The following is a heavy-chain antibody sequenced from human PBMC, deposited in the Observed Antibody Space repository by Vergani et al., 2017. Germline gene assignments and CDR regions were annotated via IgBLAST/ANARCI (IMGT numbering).Heavy chain of an antibody. Sequence: QVRLQEPGPGLVKPSETLSLICTVSGVSITTYYWSWVRQPPGKGLEWLGYIYYSGSTTYNPSLKSRLTISVDTSKNQFSLRLSSVTAADTALYYCARRSGIVYDIFSGTQYFFDFWGQGTLVTVSS. CDR3: ARRSGIVYDIFSGTQYFFDF. CDR2: IYYSGST. CDR1: GVSITTYY. D-gene: IGHD3-9*01. V-gene: IGHV4-59*01. J-gene: IGHJ4*02.